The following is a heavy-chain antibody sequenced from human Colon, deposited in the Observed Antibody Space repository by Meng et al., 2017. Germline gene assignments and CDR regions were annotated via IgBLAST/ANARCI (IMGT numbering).Heavy chain of an antibody. J-gene: IGHJ4*02. CDR2: INRHGNT. Sequence: QVPLQESGPGLVKPSGTLSLTCDVSGDSVSSYNWWTWVRQPPGKGLEWIGEINRHGNTNYNPSLKSRVTMSVDKSKNQVSLNVSSVTAADTAVYYCASFPPPGKQWLVTDYWGQGTLVTVSS. D-gene: IGHD6-19*01. V-gene: IGHV4-4*02. CDR1: GDSVSSYNW. CDR3: ASFPPPGKQWLVTDY.